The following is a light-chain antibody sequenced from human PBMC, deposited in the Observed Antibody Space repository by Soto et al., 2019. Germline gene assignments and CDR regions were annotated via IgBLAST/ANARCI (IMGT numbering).Light chain of an antibody. CDR1: QTISSW. Sequence: DIQMTQSPSTLSASVGDRVTITCLASQTISSWLAWYQQKPGKAPKLLIYKASTLKSGVPSRFSGSGSGTEFTLTISSLQPDDFATYYCQHYNSYSEAFGQGTKVDIK. V-gene: IGKV1-5*03. CDR3: QHYNSYSEA. J-gene: IGKJ1*01. CDR2: KAS.